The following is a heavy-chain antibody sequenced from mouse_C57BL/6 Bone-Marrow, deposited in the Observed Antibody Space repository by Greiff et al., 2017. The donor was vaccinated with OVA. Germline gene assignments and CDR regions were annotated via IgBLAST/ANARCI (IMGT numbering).Heavy chain of an antibody. CDR2: IDPSDSYT. D-gene: IGHD3-3*01. V-gene: IGHV1-50*01. Sequence: QVQLQQPGAELVKPGASVKLSCKASGYTFTSYWMQWVKQRPGQGLEWIGEIDPSDSYTNYNQKFKGKATLTVDTSSSTAYMPLSSLTSEDSAVYYCAGGCGSYAMDYWGQGTSVTVSS. J-gene: IGHJ4*01. CDR1: GYTFTSYW. CDR3: AGGCGSYAMDY.